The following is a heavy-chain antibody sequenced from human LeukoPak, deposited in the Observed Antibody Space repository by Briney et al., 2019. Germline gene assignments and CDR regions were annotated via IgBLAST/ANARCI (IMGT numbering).Heavy chain of an antibody. V-gene: IGHV3-23*01. Sequence: PGGSLRLSCAASGFTFSSYAMSWVRQAPGKGLEWVSAISGSGGSTYYADSVKGRFTISRDNSKNTLYLQMNSLRAEDTAVYYCAKGKTIFSYYYYMDVWGKGTTVTVSS. CDR1: GFTFSSYA. CDR3: AKGKTIFSYYYYMDV. CDR2: ISGSGGST. D-gene: IGHD1-7*01. J-gene: IGHJ6*03.